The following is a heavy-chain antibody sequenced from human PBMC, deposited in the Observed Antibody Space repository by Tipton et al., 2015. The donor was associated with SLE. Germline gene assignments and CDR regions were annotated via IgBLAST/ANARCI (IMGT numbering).Heavy chain of an antibody. J-gene: IGHJ4*02. CDR1: GGSISSYY. CDR2: IYYSGRTNYNPWTT. CDR3: AREVPWVDY. V-gene: IGHV4-59*01. Sequence: TLSLTCTVSGGSISSYYWSWIRQPPGKGLEWIGYIYYSGRTNYNPWTTNYNPSLKSRVTISVDTSRNQFSLKLNSVTAADTAVYYCAREVPWVDYWGQGALVTVSS. D-gene: IGHD7-27*01.